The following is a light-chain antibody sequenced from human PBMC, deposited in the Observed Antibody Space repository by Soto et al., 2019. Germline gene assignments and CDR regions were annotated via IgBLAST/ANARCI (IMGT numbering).Light chain of an antibody. V-gene: IGKV2-24*01. Sequence: DVVLSQTLLSSPVTLGQPASISCRSSQNLAFSNGDTYLSWLQQRPGQPPRLLIYKVSNRFSCFPERLSGSGAGPDFTLKISRVKAEEVGGDECMQLTYHPYTFGHGTKLEIK. CDR2: KVS. CDR3: MQLTYHPYT. J-gene: IGKJ2*01. CDR1: QNLAFSNGDTY.